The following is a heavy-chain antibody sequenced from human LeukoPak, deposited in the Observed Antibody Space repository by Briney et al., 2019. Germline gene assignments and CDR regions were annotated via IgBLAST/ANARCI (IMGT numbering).Heavy chain of an antibody. CDR2: ISAYNGNT. V-gene: IGHV1-18*01. D-gene: IGHD6-6*01. Sequence: ASVKVSCKASGYTFTSYGISWVRQAPGQGLEWMGWISAYNGNTNYAQKLQGRVTMTTDTSTSTAYMELRSLRSDDTAGYYCARDDYSSSSIWFDPWGQGTLVTVSS. J-gene: IGHJ5*02. CDR1: GYTFTSYG. CDR3: ARDDYSSSSIWFDP.